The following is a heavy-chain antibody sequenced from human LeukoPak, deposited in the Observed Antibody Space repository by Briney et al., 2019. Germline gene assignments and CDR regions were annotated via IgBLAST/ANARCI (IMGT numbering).Heavy chain of an antibody. CDR3: AKDGTRGIRFGKIPHYFDY. Sequence: GGSLRLSCAASGFTFSSYWMSWVRQAPGKGLEWVANIKEDGGEKYSVDSVKGRFTISRDSSKNTLYLQMNSLRVDDTAVYYCAKDGTRGIRFGKIPHYFDYWGQGTLVTVSS. CDR1: GFTFSSYW. J-gene: IGHJ4*02. D-gene: IGHD3-10*01. CDR2: IKEDGGEK. V-gene: IGHV3-7*01.